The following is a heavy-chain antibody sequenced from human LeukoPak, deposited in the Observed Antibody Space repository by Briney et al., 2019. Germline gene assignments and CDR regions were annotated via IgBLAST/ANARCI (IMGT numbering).Heavy chain of an antibody. V-gene: IGHV1-46*01. CDR1: GYTFTGYY. J-gene: IGHJ4*02. CDR3: ARAGDGHTIPSLGFDY. Sequence: ASVKVSCKASGYTFTGYYMHWVRQAPGQGLEWMGIINPSGGSTSYAQKFQGRVTMTRDMSTSTVYMELSSLRSEDTAVYYCARAGDGHTIPSLGFDYWGQGTLVTVSS. D-gene: IGHD3-3*01. CDR2: INPSGGST.